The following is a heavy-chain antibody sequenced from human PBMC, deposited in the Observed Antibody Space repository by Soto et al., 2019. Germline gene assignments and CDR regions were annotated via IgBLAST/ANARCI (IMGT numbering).Heavy chain of an antibody. Sequence: PSETLPLTCDVSGYSISNGYYWGCIRQPPGKGLEWIGEINHSGSTNYNPSLKSRVTISVDTSKNQFSLKLSSVTAADTAVYYCARGAAARPYYFDYWGQGTLVTVSS. CDR1: GYSISNGYY. CDR3: ARGAAARPYYFDY. V-gene: IGHV4-34*01. J-gene: IGHJ4*02. D-gene: IGHD6-6*01. CDR2: INHSGST.